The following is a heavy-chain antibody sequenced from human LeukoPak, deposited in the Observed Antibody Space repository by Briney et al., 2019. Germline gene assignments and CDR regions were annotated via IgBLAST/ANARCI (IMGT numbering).Heavy chain of an antibody. CDR3: ARSGVFSGYDAFDI. CDR1: GGSINISY. CDR2: IYHRGST. Sequence: PSETLSLTCTVSGGSINISYWSWIRQPPGKGLEWIGYIYHRGSTNYNPSLKSRITVSVDTSKNQFSLKVISVTAADTAVYYCARSGVFSGYDAFDIWGQGTMVTVSS. V-gene: IGHV4-59*08. J-gene: IGHJ3*02. D-gene: IGHD3-9*01.